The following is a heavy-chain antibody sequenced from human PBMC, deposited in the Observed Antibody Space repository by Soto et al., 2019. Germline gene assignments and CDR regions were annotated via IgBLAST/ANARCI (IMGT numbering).Heavy chain of an antibody. D-gene: IGHD4-4*01. V-gene: IGHV3-23*04. J-gene: IGHJ6*02. CDR1: GFTFSSYG. CDR3: AKDRTKVTTIPCYYYGMDV. CDR2: ISGSGSSI. Sequence: EVQLVESGGGLVQPGGSLRLSCAASGFTFSSYGMNWVRQAPGKGLEWVSAISGSGSSIYYADSVKGRFTISRDNSKNTLYLQMNSLRAEDTAVYYCAKDRTKVTTIPCYYYGMDVWGQGTTVTVSS.